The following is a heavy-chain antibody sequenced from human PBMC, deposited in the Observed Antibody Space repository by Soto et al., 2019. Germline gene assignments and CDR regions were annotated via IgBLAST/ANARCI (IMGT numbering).Heavy chain of an antibody. Sequence: GGSLRLSCVASGLTFGSRAMSWVRQSPGEGLEWVSTITDTGGDAKYADSVRGRFAISRDNSKNTLYLQMSALRAEDSAIYFCVRGSKDSYLGSRIFDCWGRCTMVTVSS. CDR3: VRGSKDSYLGSRIFDC. CDR1: GLTFGSRA. CDR2: ITDTGGDA. J-gene: IGHJ4*02. D-gene: IGHD7-27*01. V-gene: IGHV3-23*01.